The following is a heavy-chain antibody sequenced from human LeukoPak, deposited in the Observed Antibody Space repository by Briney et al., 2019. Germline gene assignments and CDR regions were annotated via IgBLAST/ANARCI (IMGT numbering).Heavy chain of an antibody. CDR2: INPNSGGT. V-gene: IGHV1-2*02. D-gene: IGHD3-9*01. CDR1: GYTFTGYY. Sequence: ASVKVSCRASGYTFTGYYMHWVRQAPGQGLEWMGWINPNSGGTNYAQKFQGRVTMTRDTSISTAYMELSRLRSDDTAVYYCARSDYDILTGYPAEYFQHWGQGTLVTVSS. J-gene: IGHJ1*01. CDR3: ARSDYDILTGYPAEYFQH.